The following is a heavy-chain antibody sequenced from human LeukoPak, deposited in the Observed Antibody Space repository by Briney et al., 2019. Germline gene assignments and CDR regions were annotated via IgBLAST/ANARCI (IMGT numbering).Heavy chain of an antibody. J-gene: IGHJ5*02. Sequence: GGSLRLSCAASGFTFSTFTMHWVRQAPGKGLEWVAVVSHDGNDKFYAYSVRGRFTISRDNSKNTQSLQMNSLRPEDTAVYYCARDEGGKYSSGWMSNWFDPWGQGTLVTVSS. CDR3: ARDEGGKYSSGWMSNWFDP. CDR1: GFTFSTFT. V-gene: IGHV3-30-3*01. CDR2: VSHDGNDK. D-gene: IGHD6-19*01.